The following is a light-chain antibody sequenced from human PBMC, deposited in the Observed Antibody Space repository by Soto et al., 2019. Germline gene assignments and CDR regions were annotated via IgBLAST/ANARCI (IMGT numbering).Light chain of an antibody. CDR3: QQYGSSPRT. Sequence: DIVMTQSPATLPVSPVERATLSCRASQSVSSNLAWYQQKPGQAPRFLIYAASRRATGIPDRFSGSGSGTDFTLTISRLEPEDFAVYYCQQYGSSPRTFGQGTKVDIK. V-gene: IGKV3-20*01. J-gene: IGKJ1*01. CDR2: AAS. CDR1: QSVSSN.